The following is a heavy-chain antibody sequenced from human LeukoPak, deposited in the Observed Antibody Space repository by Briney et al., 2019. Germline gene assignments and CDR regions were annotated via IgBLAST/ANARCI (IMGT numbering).Heavy chain of an antibody. J-gene: IGHJ3*02. CDR1: GFTVSNNY. D-gene: IGHD1-14*01. Sequence: GGSLRLSCTASGFTVSNNYMSWVRQAPGKGLEWVSISYSDTNTDYADSVKGRFTISRDTSQNTLSLQMNSLRAEDTAVYYCVRKNRDFNAAFDIWGQGTVVTVSA. CDR3: VRKNRDFNAAFDI. CDR2: SYSDTNT. V-gene: IGHV3-53*01.